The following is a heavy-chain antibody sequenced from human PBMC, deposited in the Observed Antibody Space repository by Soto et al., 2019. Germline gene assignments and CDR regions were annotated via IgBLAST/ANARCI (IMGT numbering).Heavy chain of an antibody. CDR3: ARVHSSDIFYFVDP. J-gene: IGHJ5*02. D-gene: IGHD3-3*02. CDR1: GGTFDSYV. CDR2: IMPIFGTP. Sequence: QVQLVQSGAEVKKPGSSVKVSCKASGGTFDSYVISWLRQAPGQGLEWMGGIMPIFGTPNYAQKFRGRVTISADESTSTAYLELSSLTSDDTAVYYCARVHSSDIFYFVDPWGQGTLVTVSS. V-gene: IGHV1-69*01.